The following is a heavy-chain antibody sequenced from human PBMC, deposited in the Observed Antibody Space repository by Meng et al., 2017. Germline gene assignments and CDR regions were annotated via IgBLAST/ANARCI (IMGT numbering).Heavy chain of an antibody. CDR2: IDYGGST. CDR3: ARTRGDYYFDY. D-gene: IGHD3-16*01. Sequence: RRESGPGLVRPSETLSLTCTVSGDSVTVGSHYWSWIRQPPGKGLEWIGYIDYGGSTSYNPSLRSRVTISVDTSNNQFSLKLSSVTAADTAVFYCARTRGDYYFDYWGQGTLVTVSS. CDR1: GDSVTVGSHY. J-gene: IGHJ4*02. V-gene: IGHV4-61*01.